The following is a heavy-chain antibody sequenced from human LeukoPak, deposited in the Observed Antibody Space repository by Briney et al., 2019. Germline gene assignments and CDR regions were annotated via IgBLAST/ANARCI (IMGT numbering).Heavy chain of an antibody. V-gene: IGHV4-59*08. Sequence: PSETLSLTCTVSGGAMSNYYSSWIRQPPGKGLEWIGYFHYSVGTNYNPSLRSRVTILADTSENQFSLKLTSVTAADTAVYYCAKHVDIVSTPAFHYWGQGPLVTVSS. D-gene: IGHD5/OR15-5a*01. CDR2: FHYSVGT. CDR1: GGAMSNYY. J-gene: IGHJ4*02. CDR3: AKHVDIVSTPAFHY.